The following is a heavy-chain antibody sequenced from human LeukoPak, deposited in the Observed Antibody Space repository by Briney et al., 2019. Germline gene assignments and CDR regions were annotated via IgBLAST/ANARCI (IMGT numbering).Heavy chain of an antibody. J-gene: IGHJ4*02. CDR2: IYPGDSDT. CDR1: GYIFTSYW. D-gene: IGHD2-8*01. V-gene: IGHV5-51*01. Sequence: GESLRISCKGSGYIFTSYWIGWVRQMPGKGLEWMEIIYPGDSDTRYSPSFQGQVTISADKSISTAYLQWSSLKASDTAMYYCARLVDCTSGVCYRFDYWGQGTLVTVSS. CDR3: ARLVDCTSGVCYRFDY.